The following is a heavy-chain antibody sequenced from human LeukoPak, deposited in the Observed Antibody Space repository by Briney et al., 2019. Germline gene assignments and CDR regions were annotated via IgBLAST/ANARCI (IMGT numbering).Heavy chain of an antibody. CDR2: IDSSGNA. V-gene: IGHV4-39*07. Sequence: SETLSLTCTVSGGSISTSGYYWGWIRQPPGKGLEYFASIDSSGNAYYNPSLQSRVTISADTSKNQFSLKLSSVTAADTAVYYCTRDRGQWLVDYWGQETLVTVSS. CDR3: TRDRGQWLVDY. CDR1: GGSISTSGYY. J-gene: IGHJ4*02. D-gene: IGHD6-19*01.